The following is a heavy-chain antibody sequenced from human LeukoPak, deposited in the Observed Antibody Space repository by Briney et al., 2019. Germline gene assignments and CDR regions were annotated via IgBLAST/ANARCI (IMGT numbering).Heavy chain of an antibody. D-gene: IGHD3-3*01. CDR3: ASDRIVPGITIFGVDMVH. CDR2: ISSSSSYI. V-gene: IGHV3-21*01. CDR1: GFIFSSYS. Sequence: PGGSLRLSCAASGFIFSSYSMNWVRQAPGKGLEWVSFISSSSSYIYYADSVKGRFTISRDNAKNSLYLQRTSLRAEDTACYYCASDRIVPGITIFGVDMVHCGQGGMLNVSS. J-gene: IGHJ4*02.